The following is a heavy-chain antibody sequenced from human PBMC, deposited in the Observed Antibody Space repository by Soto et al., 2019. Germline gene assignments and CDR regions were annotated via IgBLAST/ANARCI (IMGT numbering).Heavy chain of an antibody. Sequence: QVQLVQSGAEMKKPGASVMLSCKSSGYTFTSYEINWVRQATGQGLEWMGWMNPNSGNTVYAQKFQGRVTMTRNSSISTAYVELRSLTSEDTAVYYCVRGDSFSCSWYWFDTWGRGTLVTVSS. V-gene: IGHV1-8*01. J-gene: IGHJ5*02. CDR2: MNPNSGNT. CDR3: VRGDSFSCSWYWFDT. D-gene: IGHD6-13*01. CDR1: GYTFTSYE.